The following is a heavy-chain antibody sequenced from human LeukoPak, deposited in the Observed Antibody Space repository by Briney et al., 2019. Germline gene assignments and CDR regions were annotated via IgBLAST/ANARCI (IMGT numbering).Heavy chain of an antibody. J-gene: IGHJ4*02. D-gene: IGHD1-7*01. V-gene: IGHV5-51*01. Sequence: GESLKISCKGSGFSFSNYWIAWVRQMPGKGLEWMGIIYPGDSDTRYSPSFQGQVTISADKSISTAYLQWSSLKASDTAMYYCARQNYGYYFDSWGQETLVTVSS. CDR3: ARQNYGYYFDS. CDR2: IYPGDSDT. CDR1: GFSFSNYW.